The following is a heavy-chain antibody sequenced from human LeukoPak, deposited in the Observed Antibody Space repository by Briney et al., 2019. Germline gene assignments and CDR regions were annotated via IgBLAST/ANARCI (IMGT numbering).Heavy chain of an antibody. CDR1: GFTFEDYG. J-gene: IGHJ4*02. V-gene: IGHV3-43*02. CDR3: VRDHYYSFDY. CDR2: ITGNGVST. D-gene: IGHD2/OR15-2a*01. Sequence: GGSLRLSCAASGFTFEDYGMHWVRQAPGKGLEWVSLITGNGVSTYYADSVKGRFTISRDNSKNSLYLQMNSLRDEDTAVYYCVRDHYYSFDYWGQGTLVTVSS.